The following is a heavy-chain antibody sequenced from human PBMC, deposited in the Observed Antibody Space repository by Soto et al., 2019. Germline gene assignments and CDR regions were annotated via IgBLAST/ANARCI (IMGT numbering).Heavy chain of an antibody. Sequence: GSVRLSCXASGFTFSSYGMHWVRQAPGKGLEWVAVISYDGSNKYYADSVKGRFTISRDNFKNTLYLQMNSLRAEDTAVYYCAILRITIFGVVINPPKPHYYYYGMDVWGQGTTVTVSS. V-gene: IGHV3-30*03. CDR1: GFTFSSYG. CDR3: AILRITIFGVVINPPKPHYYYYGMDV. D-gene: IGHD3-3*01. J-gene: IGHJ6*02. CDR2: ISYDGSNK.